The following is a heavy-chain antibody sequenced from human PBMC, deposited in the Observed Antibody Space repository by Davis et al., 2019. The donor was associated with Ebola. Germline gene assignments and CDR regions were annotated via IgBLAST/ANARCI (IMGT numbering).Heavy chain of an antibody. CDR2: IRYDGSNK. CDR1: KFPFSSYG. Sequence: GESLKISCAASKFPFSSYGMHWVRQAPGKGLEWVAFIRYDGSNKYYADSVKGRFTISRDNSKNTLYLQMNSLRAEDTAVYYCARVRGDTVWYYYYGMDVWGKGTTVTVSS. CDR3: ARVRGDTVWYYYYGMDV. D-gene: IGHD5-18*01. J-gene: IGHJ6*04. V-gene: IGHV3-30*02.